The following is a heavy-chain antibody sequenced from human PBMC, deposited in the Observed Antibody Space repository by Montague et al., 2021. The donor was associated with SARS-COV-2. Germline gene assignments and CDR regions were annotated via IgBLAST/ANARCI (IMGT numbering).Heavy chain of an antibody. J-gene: IGHJ4*02. CDR1: GGSINNYF. CDR3: ARGRTRVGQLSYFDY. V-gene: IGHV4-59*13. D-gene: IGHD2-2*01. CDR2: VYNDENI. Sequence: SETLSLTCTVSGGSINNYFWAWIRQTPAKGLEWTASVYNDENINSHPSLKSRLTMSIDTSKRQFSLNLNSVTAADTAVDYCARGRTRVGQLSYFDYWGQGSLFAASA.